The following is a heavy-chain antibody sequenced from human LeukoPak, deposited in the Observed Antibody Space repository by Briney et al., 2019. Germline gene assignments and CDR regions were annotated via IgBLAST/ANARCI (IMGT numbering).Heavy chain of an antibody. V-gene: IGHV4-61*01. Sequence: PSETLSLTCTVSGASVSSASYWTWIRQPPGKGVEWIAHIYNGVNTNYNPSLKSRVTISVDTSKNQFSLRLNSVTAADTAVYYCATYYVGVGGRGHWGPGTLVTVSS. CDR2: IYNGVNT. D-gene: IGHD3-10*02. J-gene: IGHJ4*02. CDR1: GASVSSASY. CDR3: ATYYVGVGGRGH.